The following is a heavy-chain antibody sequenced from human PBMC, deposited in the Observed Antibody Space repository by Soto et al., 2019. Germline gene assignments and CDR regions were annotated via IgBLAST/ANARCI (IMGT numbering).Heavy chain of an antibody. Sequence: QITLKESGPTLVKPTQTLTLTCTFSGFSLSTSPVAVGWIRQPPGKALEWLAIIYWDDTKHYSPSLDSRLTITKDTSKNQGVLIMTNMDPVDTATNYCVHRGRSSDFGGDNWFDPWGQGTLVTVSS. CDR3: VHRGRSSDFGGDNWFDP. D-gene: IGHD2-2*01. J-gene: IGHJ5*02. CDR2: IYWDDTK. CDR1: GFSLSTSPVA. V-gene: IGHV2-5*02.